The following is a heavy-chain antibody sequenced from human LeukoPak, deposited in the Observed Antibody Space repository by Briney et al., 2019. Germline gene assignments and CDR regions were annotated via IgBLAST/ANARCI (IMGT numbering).Heavy chain of an antibody. J-gene: IGHJ4*02. Sequence: PSQTLSLTCTVSGGSISSGGYYWSWIRQPPGKGLEWIGYIYYSGSTYYNPSLKSRVTISVDTSKNQFSLKPSSVTAADTAVYYCARVLGSRLAAYNFDYWGQGTLVTVSS. CDR2: IYYSGST. CDR1: GGSISSGGYY. D-gene: IGHD2-15*01. CDR3: ARVLGSRLAAYNFDY. V-gene: IGHV4-31*03.